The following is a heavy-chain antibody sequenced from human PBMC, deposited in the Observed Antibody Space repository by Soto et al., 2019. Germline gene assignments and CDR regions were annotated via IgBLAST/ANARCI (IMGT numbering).Heavy chain of an antibody. J-gene: IGHJ3*02. CDR1: GFTFSSYS. Sequence: EVQLVESGGGLVKPGGSLRLSCAASGFTFSSYSMNWVRQAPGKGLEWVSSISSSSSYIYYADSVKGRFTISRDNAKNSLYLQMNSLRAEDTAVYYCARSSFRSTLRYAFDIWGQGTMVTVSS. D-gene: IGHD2-2*01. CDR2: ISSSSSYI. CDR3: ARSSFRSTLRYAFDI. V-gene: IGHV3-21*01.